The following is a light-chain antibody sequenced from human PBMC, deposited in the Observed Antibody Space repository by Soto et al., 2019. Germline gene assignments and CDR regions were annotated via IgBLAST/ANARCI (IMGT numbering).Light chain of an antibody. Sequence: NFMLTQPHSVSESPGKTVIISCTGSSGSIASNYVQWYQQRPGSAPTTVMYEDNQRPSGVPDRFSGSIDSSSNSASLTISGLKTEDEAYYYCQSYDSNNLPVFGGGTQLTVL. CDR3: QSYDSNNLPV. V-gene: IGLV6-57*02. CDR1: SGSIASNY. J-gene: IGLJ7*01. CDR2: EDN.